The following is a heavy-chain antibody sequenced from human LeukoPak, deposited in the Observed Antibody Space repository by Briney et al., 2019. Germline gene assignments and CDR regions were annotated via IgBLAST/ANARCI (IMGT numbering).Heavy chain of an antibody. CDR1: GFSLSTSGVG. Sequence: SGPTLLKPTQTLTLTFTFSGFSLSTSGVGVGWIRQPPGKALEWLALVYWNDDKRYSPSLMSRLTITKDTSKNQVILTMTNMGPADTATYYCARTHYGYYPDYWGQGTLVTVSS. CDR2: VYWNDDK. V-gene: IGHV2-5*01. J-gene: IGHJ4*02. D-gene: IGHD3-10*01. CDR3: ARTHYGYYPDY.